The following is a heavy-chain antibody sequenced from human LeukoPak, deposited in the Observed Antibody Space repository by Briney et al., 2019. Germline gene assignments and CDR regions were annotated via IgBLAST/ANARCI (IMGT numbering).Heavy chain of an antibody. CDR1: GFTSSSYW. J-gene: IGHJ4*02. Sequence: GGSLRLSCGASGFTSSSYWMAWVRQGPGKGLEWVANIKQDGSEKLYVDSLKGRITISRDNAKNSMFLQMNSLRAEDSAVYYCARGIYCPNGVCYPYWGQGTLVTASS. D-gene: IGHD2-8*01. V-gene: IGHV3-7*04. CDR3: ARGIYCPNGVCYPY. CDR2: IKQDGSEK.